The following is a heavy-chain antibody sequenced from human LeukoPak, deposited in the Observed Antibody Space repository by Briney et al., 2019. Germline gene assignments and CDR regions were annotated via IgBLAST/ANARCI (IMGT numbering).Heavy chain of an antibody. V-gene: IGHV4-34*01. CDR1: GGSLSGYY. D-gene: IGHD2-2*01. J-gene: IGHJ3*02. CDR3: ARQYCSTSSCYARYAFDI. Sequence: SETLSLTCAVSGGSLSGYYWSWIRQPPGKGLEWIGEINHSGSTDYNLSLKSRVTISVDTSKNQLSLKLNSVTAADTAVYYCARQYCSTSSCYARYAFDIWGQGTMVTVSS. CDR2: INHSGST.